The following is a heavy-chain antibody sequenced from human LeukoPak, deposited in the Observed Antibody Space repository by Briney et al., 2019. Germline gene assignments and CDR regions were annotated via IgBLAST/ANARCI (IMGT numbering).Heavy chain of an antibody. V-gene: IGHV4-34*01. CDR1: GGSFSGYY. J-gene: IGHJ4*02. D-gene: IGHD2-2*01. Sequence: SETLSLTCAVYGGSFSGYYWSWIRQPPGKGLEWIGEINRSGSTNYNPSLKSRVTISVDTSKNQFSLKLSSVTAADTAVYYCARGRRGPSSRIVVVPAAPPFDYWGQGTLVTVSS. CDR3: ARGRRGPSSRIVVVPAAPPFDY. CDR2: INRSGST.